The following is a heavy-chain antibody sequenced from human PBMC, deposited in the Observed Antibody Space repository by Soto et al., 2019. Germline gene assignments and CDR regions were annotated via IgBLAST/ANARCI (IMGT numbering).Heavy chain of an antibody. Sequence: SVKVSCKASGGTFSSYAISWVRQAPGQGLEWMGGIIPIFGTANYAQKFQGRVTITADKSTSTAYMELSSLRSEDTAVYYCAREVYFDSTPDAVDYWGQGILVTVSS. J-gene: IGHJ4*02. D-gene: IGHD3-9*01. CDR2: IIPIFGTA. CDR3: AREVYFDSTPDAVDY. V-gene: IGHV1-69*06. CDR1: GGTFSSYA.